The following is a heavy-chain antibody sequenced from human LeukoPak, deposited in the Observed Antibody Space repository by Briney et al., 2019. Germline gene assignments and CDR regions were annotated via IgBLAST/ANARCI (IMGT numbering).Heavy chain of an antibody. CDR1: GGTFSSYA. D-gene: IGHD5-18*01. CDR3: QVTSTPYYFDY. CDR2: ITPILGIA. Sequence: GASVKVSCKASGGTFSSYAISWVRQAPGQGLEWMGRITPILGIANYAQKFQGRVTITADKSTSTAYMELSSLRSEDTAVYYCQVTSTPYYFDYWGQGTLVTVSS. V-gene: IGHV1-69*04. J-gene: IGHJ4*02.